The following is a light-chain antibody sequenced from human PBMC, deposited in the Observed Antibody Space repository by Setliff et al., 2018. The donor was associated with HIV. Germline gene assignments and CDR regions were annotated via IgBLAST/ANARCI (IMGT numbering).Light chain of an antibody. CDR3: STWDDSLKSWV. J-gene: IGLJ3*02. CDR1: SSNIGINT. CDR2: TNN. Sequence: QPVLTQPPSASGTPGQRVTISCSGSSSNIGINTVNWYLQFPGAAPKLLIHTNNQRQSGVPDRFSGSKSGTSASLAISGLQSEDEGDYYCSTWDDSLKSWVFGGGTKVTVL. V-gene: IGLV1-44*01.